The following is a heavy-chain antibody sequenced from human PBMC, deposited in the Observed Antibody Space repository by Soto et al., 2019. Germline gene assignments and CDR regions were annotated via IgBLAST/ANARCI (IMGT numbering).Heavy chain of an antibody. CDR2: INPNSGGT. Sequence: ASVKVSFKASGYTFTGYYMHWVRQAPGQGLELMGWINPNSGGTNYAQKFQGRVTMTRXXXXXXAXMXLXXLXSDXTAVYYCARGTTIPLMDGNYWGQGTLVTVSS. CDR3: ARGTTIPLMDGNY. D-gene: IGHD3-9*01. J-gene: IGHJ4*02. V-gene: IGHV1-2*02. CDR1: GYTFTGYY.